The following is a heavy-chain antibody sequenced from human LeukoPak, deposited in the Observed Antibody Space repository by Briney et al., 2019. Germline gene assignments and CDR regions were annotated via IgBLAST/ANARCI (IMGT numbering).Heavy chain of an antibody. Sequence: GGSLRLSCAASGFTFSSYGMHWVRQAPGKGLEWVAYIQYDGSNEQYADSVKGRFSISRDSSKNILYLQLNSLRAEDTALYYCARRCTGDCYPRRGSSGEFDPWGQGTLVTVSS. CDR3: ARRCTGDCYPRRGSSGEFDP. D-gene: IGHD2-21*02. V-gene: IGHV3-30*19. J-gene: IGHJ5*02. CDR1: GFTFSSYG. CDR2: IQYDGSNE.